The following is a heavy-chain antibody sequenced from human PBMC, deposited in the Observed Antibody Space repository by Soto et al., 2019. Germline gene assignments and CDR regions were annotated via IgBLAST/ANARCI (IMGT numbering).Heavy chain of an antibody. V-gene: IGHV3-30-3*01. J-gene: IGHJ4*02. CDR3: ARSYCGDDCALDH. Sequence: LRLSCAASGFLSRDYVMHWVRQSPGKGLEWVAVISYDGNSKHYADAVKGRFTISRDNSKSTLYVQMNSLRAEETAVYYCARSYCGDDCALDHWGQGTLVTVSS. CDR1: GFLSRDYV. D-gene: IGHD2-21*02. CDR2: ISYDGNSK.